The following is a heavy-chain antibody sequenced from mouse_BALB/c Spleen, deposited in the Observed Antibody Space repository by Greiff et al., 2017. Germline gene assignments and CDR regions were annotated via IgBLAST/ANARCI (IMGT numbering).Heavy chain of an antibody. V-gene: IGHV2-6-7*01. Sequence: VKLVESGPGLVAPSQSLSITCTVSGFSLTGYGVNWVRQPPGKGLEWLGMIWGDGSTDYNSALKSRLSISKDNSKSQVFLKMNSLQTDDTARYYCARDKETYYRYDEAWFAYWGQGTLVTVSA. CDR1: GFSLTGYG. CDR3: ARDKETYYRYDEAWFAY. J-gene: IGHJ3*01. CDR2: IWGDGST. D-gene: IGHD2-14*01.